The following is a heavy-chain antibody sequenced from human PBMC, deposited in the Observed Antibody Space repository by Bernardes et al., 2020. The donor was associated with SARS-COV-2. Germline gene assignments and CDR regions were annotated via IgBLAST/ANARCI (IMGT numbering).Heavy chain of an antibody. J-gene: IGHJ5*02. CDR1: GYTLTELS. Sequence: ASVKVSCKVSGYTLTELSMHWVRRAPGKGLEWMGGFDPEDGETIYAQKFQGRVTMTEDTSTDTAYMELSSLRSEDTAVYYCAAGVAVAATGGWLDPWGQGTLVTVSS. CDR2: FDPEDGET. V-gene: IGHV1-24*01. D-gene: IGHD6-19*01. CDR3: AAGVAVAATGGWLDP.